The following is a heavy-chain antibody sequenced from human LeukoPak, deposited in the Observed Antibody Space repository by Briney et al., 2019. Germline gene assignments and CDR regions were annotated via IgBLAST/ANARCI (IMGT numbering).Heavy chain of an antibody. CDR2: INHSGST. CDR3: ARSSSWAPYRSWFDP. D-gene: IGHD6-13*01. Sequence: SETLSPTCAVYGGSFSGYCWSWIRQPPGKGLEWIGEINHSGSTNYNPSLKSRVTISVDTSKNQFSLKLSSVTAADTAVYYCARSSSWAPYRSWFDPWGQGTLVTVSS. V-gene: IGHV4-34*01. CDR1: GGSFSGYC. J-gene: IGHJ5*02.